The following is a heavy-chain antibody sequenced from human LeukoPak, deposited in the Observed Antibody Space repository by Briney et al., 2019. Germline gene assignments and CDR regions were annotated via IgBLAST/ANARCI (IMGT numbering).Heavy chain of an antibody. V-gene: IGHV3-23*01. Sequence: GGSLRLSCAASGFTFSTYAMSWVRQAPGKGLEWASANSGSGGSTYYADSVKGRFTISRDNSKNTLYLQMNSLRAEDTAVYYCAKRGVTGYKEGFDYWGQGTLVTVSS. CDR3: AKRGVTGYKEGFDY. CDR2: NSGSGGST. CDR1: GFTFSTYA. J-gene: IGHJ4*02. D-gene: IGHD3-9*01.